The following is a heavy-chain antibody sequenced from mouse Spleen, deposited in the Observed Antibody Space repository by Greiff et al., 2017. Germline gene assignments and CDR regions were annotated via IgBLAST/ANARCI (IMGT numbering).Heavy chain of an antibody. D-gene: IGHD1-1*01. Sequence: QVQLQQSGPELVKPGASVKISCKASGYSFTSYYIHWVKQRPGQGLEWIGWIYPGSGNTKYNEKFKGKATLTADTSSSTAYMQLSSLTSEDSAVYYCARTDYYGSSLAWFAYWGQGTLVTVSA. CDR1: GYSFTSYY. V-gene: IGHV1-66*01. CDR3: ARTDYYGSSLAWFAY. CDR2: IYPGSGNT. J-gene: IGHJ3*01.